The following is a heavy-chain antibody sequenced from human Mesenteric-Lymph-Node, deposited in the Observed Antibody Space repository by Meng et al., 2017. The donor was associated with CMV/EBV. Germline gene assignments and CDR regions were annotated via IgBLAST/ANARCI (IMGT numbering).Heavy chain of an antibody. CDR3: AKGGLVRSYRYLSY. D-gene: IGHD3-16*02. V-gene: IGHV3-33*06. J-gene: IGHJ4*02. Sequence: GESLKISCAASGFTFSSYGMHWVRQAPGKGLEWVAVIWYDGSNKYYADSVKGRFTISRDNSKNTLYLQMNSLRAEDTAVYYCAKGGLVRSYRYLSYWGQGTLVTVSS. CDR1: GFTFSSYG. CDR2: IWYDGSNK.